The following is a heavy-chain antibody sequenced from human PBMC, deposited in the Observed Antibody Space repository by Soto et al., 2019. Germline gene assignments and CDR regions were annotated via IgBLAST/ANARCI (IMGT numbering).Heavy chain of an antibody. CDR2: ISGSGGST. V-gene: IGHV3-23*01. CDR3: AKDLIAARYFYYYCMDV. CDR1: GFTFSSYA. D-gene: IGHD6-6*01. Sequence: QPGGSLRLSCAASGFTFSSYAMSWVRQAPGKGLEWVSAISGSGGSTYYADSVKGRFTISRDNSKNTLYLQMNSLRAEDTAVYYCAKDLIAARYFYYYCMDVWVQGTTVTVSS. J-gene: IGHJ6*02.